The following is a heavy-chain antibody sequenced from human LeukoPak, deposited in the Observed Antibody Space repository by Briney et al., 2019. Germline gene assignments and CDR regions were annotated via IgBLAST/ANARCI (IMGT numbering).Heavy chain of an antibody. V-gene: IGHV1-2*02. Sequence: GASVKVSCKASGYTFTDYYIHWVRQAPGQGLEWMGWLNLNNDETFYAQNFQDRVTMTGDTSISTAYLELSSLRSDDTAVFYCARSYFDVLTNYYMWLAPWGQGTLVTVSS. J-gene: IGHJ5*02. CDR3: ARSYFDVLTNYYMWLAP. CDR2: LNLNNDET. CDR1: GYTFTDYY. D-gene: IGHD3-9*01.